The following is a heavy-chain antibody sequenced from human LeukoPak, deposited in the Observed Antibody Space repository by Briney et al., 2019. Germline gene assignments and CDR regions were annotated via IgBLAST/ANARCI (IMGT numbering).Heavy chain of an antibody. V-gene: IGHV1-69*01. J-gene: IGHJ4*02. D-gene: IGHD3-22*01. CDR3: ARGPITTRSHFDY. CDR2: IIPIFATA. CDR1: GGTFSSYA. Sequence: SVKDSCKASGGTFSSYAISWVRQAPGQGLEWMGGIIPIFATANYAQKFQGRVTITADESTSTAYMELSSLRSEDTAVYYCARGPITTRSHFDYWGQGTLVTVSS.